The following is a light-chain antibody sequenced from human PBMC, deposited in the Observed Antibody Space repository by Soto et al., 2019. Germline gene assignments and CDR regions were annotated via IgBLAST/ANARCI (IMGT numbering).Light chain of an antibody. V-gene: IGLV2-8*01. CDR1: KNDIGVYDF. CDR3: KSYAGSNTYV. Sequence: QSALTQPPSASGSPGQSVTISCTGTKNDIGVYDFVSWYQHHPGKAPRLIIYEVVQRPSGVPDRFSGSKSGSTASLTVSGLQAADEADYFCKSYAGSNTYVFGSGTKVTV. J-gene: IGLJ1*01. CDR2: EVV.